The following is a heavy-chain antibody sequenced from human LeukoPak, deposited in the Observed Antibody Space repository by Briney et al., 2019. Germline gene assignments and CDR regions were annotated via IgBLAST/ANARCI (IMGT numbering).Heavy chain of an antibody. V-gene: IGHV3-53*01. CDR1: GFXVSTNY. J-gene: IGHJ2*01. Sequence: GGSLRLSCAASGFXVSTNYISWVRQAPGKGLEWVSIIYSGGSTSYADSVKGRFTISRDISKNTLFLQMSSLRAEDTAVYYCARSPRIYDSSGYYLVEYFDLWGRGTLVTVSS. CDR2: IYSGGST. CDR3: ARSPRIYDSSGYYLVEYFDL. D-gene: IGHD3-22*01.